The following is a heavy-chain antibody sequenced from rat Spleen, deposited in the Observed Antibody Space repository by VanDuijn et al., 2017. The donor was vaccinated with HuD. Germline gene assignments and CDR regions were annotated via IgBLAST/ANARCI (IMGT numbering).Heavy chain of an antibody. D-gene: IGHD4-3*01. CDR1: GFTFSDYY. J-gene: IGHJ3*01. CDR3: ARQDTSGYSNWFTY. Sequence: EVQLVESDGGLVQPGRSLKLSCAASGFTFSDYYMAWVRQAPKKGLEWVASISSGGGGTYYPDSVEGRFTISRDNAKSTLDLHMDSLRSEDTATYYCARQDTSGYSNWFTYWGQGTLVTVSS. V-gene: IGHV5-25*01. CDR2: ISSGGGGT.